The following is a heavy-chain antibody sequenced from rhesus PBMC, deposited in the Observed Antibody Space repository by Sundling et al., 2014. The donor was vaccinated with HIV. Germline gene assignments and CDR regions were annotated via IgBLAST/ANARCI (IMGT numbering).Heavy chain of an antibody. Sequence: EVQLVESGGGLAKPGGSLRLSCAASGFTFSSYGMTWVRQAPGKGLEWVSAINSGGGSTYYADSVKGRFTISRDNSKNTLSLQMNSLRAEDTAVYYCAKAEVQLQFPYFDYWGQGVLVTVSS. CDR2: INSGGGST. J-gene: IGHJ4*01. D-gene: IGHD5-12*01. V-gene: IGHV3S42*01. CDR3: AKAEVQLQFPYFDY. CDR1: GFTFSSYG.